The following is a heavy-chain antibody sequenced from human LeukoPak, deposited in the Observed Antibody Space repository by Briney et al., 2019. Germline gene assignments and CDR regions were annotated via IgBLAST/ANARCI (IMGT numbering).Heavy chain of an antibody. CDR1: GFTFSSYA. CDR3: ARDRRYYDSSAYIRGFDY. Sequence: PGGSLRLSCAASGFTFSSYAMHWVRQAPGKGLEWVAVISYDGSNKYYADSVKGRFTISRDNSKNTLYLQMNSLRAEDTAVYYCARDRRYYDSSAYIRGFDYWGRGTLVTVSS. CDR2: ISYDGSNK. J-gene: IGHJ4*02. V-gene: IGHV3-30*04. D-gene: IGHD3-22*01.